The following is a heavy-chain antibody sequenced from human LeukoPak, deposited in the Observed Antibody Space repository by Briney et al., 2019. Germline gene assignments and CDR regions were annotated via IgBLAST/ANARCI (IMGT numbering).Heavy chain of an antibody. V-gene: IGHV1-69*13. D-gene: IGHD3-10*01. CDR3: ARAITMVREDRPDYYYYMDV. CDR2: IIPIFGTA. CDR1: GGTFSSYA. J-gene: IGHJ6*03. Sequence: ASVKVSCKASGGTFSSYAISWVRQAPGQGLEWMGGIIPIFGTANYAQKFQGRVTITADESTSTAYMELSSLRSEDTAVYYCARAITMVREDRPDYYYYMDVWGKGTTVTVSS.